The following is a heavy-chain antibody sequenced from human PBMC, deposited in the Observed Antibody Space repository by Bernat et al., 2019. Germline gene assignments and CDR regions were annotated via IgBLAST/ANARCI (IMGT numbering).Heavy chain of an antibody. J-gene: IGHJ6*02. D-gene: IGHD1-26*01. CDR3: TSPLKVGCVYYYGMDV. V-gene: IGHV3-73*01. CDR1: GFTFSGSA. CDR2: IRSKANSYAT. Sequence: EVQLVESGGGLVQPGGSLKLSCAASGFTFSGSAMHWVRQASGKGLELVGRIRSKANSYATAYAASVKGRFTISRDDSKNTAYLQMNSLKTEDTAVYYCTSPLKVGCVYYYGMDVWGQGTTVTVSS.